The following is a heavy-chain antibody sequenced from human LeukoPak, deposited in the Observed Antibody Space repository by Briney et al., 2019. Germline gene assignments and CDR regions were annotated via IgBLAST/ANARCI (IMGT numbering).Heavy chain of an antibody. D-gene: IGHD3-3*01. CDR2: IYYSGST. V-gene: IGHV4-61*08. CDR1: GGSISSGGYY. CDR3: ASSMGVVDAFDI. J-gene: IGHJ3*02. Sequence: SQTLSLTCAVSGGSISSGGYYWSWIRQPPGKGLEWIGYIYYSGSTNYNPSLKSRVTISVDTSKNQFSLKLSSVTAADTAVYYCASSMGVVDAFDIWGQGTMVTVSS.